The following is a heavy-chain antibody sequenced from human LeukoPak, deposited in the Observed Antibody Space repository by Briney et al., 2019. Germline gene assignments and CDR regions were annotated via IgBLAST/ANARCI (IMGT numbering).Heavy chain of an antibody. CDR1: GGSISSYY. CDR3: ARDWSSSANYYMDV. CDR2: IYTSGST. J-gene: IGHJ6*03. D-gene: IGHD3-3*01. Sequence: SETLSLTCTVSGGSISSYYWSWIRQPAGKGLEWIGRIYTSGSTNYNPSLKSRVTMSVGTSKNQFSLKLSSVTAADTAVYYCARDWSSSANYYMDVWGKGTTVTVSS. V-gene: IGHV4-4*07.